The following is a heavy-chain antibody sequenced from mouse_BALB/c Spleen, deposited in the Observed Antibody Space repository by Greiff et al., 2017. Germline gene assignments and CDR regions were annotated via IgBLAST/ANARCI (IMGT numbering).Heavy chain of an antibody. D-gene: IGHD2-10*02. Sequence: EVKLMESGAELVKPGASVKLSCTASGFNIKDTYMHWVKQRPEQGLEWIGRIDPAYGNTKYDPKFQGKATITADTSSNTAYLQLSSLTSEDTAVYYCARSYGNYGGFYFDYWGQGTTLTVSS. V-gene: IGHV14-3*02. CDR3: ARSYGNYGGFYFDY. CDR1: GFNIKDTY. J-gene: IGHJ2*01. CDR2: IDPAYGNT.